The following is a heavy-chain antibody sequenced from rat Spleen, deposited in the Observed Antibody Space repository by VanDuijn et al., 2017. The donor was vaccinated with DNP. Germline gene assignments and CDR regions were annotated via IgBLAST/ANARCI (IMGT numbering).Heavy chain of an antibody. CDR2: ISYDGSST. J-gene: IGHJ2*01. Sequence: EVQLVESGGGLVQPGRSLKLSCAASGFTFSDYNMAWVRQAPKKGLEWVATISYDGSSTYYRDSVKGRFTISRNNPKNTLYLQMDSLRSEDTATYYCATHIFGAYWGQGVMVTVSS. CDR1: GFTFSDYN. D-gene: IGHD4-3*01. V-gene: IGHV5-7*01. CDR3: ATHIFGAY.